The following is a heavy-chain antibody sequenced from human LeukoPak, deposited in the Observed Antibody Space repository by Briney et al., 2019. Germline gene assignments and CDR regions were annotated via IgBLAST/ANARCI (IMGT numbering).Heavy chain of an antibody. D-gene: IGHD6-13*01. CDR2: IYPGDSDT. CDR3: ARPKYIAAAGRDAFDI. J-gene: IGHJ3*02. V-gene: IGHV5-51*01. Sequence: GESLKISCKGSGYSFTSYWIGWVRQMPGKGLEWMGIIYPGDSDTRYSPSFQGQVTISADKSISTAYLQWSSLKASDTAMYYCARPKYIAAAGRDAFDIWGQGTMVTVSS. CDR1: GYSFTSYW.